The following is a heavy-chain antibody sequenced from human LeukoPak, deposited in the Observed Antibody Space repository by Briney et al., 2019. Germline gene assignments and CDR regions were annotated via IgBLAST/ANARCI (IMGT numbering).Heavy chain of an antibody. D-gene: IGHD1-26*01. V-gene: IGHV3-7*01. CDR3: ARDVVGSPDY. Sequence: GGSLRLSCAASGFTFSTYWMAWVRQAPGKGLEWVANIKGDESARHQADSVKGRFTISRDNAQNSVYLQMRSLRGEDTAVYYCARDVVGSPDYWGRGTLVTVSS. CDR1: GFTFSTYW. CDR2: IKGDESAR. J-gene: IGHJ4*02.